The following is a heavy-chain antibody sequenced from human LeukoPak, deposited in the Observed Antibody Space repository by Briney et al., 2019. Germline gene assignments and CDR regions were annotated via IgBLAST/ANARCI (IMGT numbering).Heavy chain of an antibody. Sequence: GGSLRLSCAASGFTFSSYWMSWVRQAPGKGLEWVANIKQDGSEKYYVDSVKGRFTISRDNSKNTLYLQMNSLRAEDTAVYYCAKGADSSSFDYWGQGTLVTVSS. V-gene: IGHV3-7*03. CDR3: AKGADSSSFDY. J-gene: IGHJ4*02. CDR2: IKQDGSEK. CDR1: GFTFSSYW. D-gene: IGHD6-13*01.